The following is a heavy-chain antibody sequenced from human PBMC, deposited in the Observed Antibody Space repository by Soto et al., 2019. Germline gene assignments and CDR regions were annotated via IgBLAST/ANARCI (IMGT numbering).Heavy chain of an antibody. V-gene: IGHV4-4*07. Sequence: TSETLSLTCTVSGGSISSYYWIWIRQPAGKGLEWIGRIYTSGSTNYNPSLKSRVTMSVDTSKNQFSLNLSSVTAAADTAVYYCARDRITLANDAFDIWGQGTMVTVSS. D-gene: IGHD3-10*01. CDR3: ARDRITLANDAFDI. CDR1: GGSISSYY. J-gene: IGHJ3*02. CDR2: IYTSGST.